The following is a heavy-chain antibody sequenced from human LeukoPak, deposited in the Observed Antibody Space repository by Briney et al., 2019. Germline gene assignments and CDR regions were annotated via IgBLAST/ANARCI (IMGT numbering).Heavy chain of an antibody. V-gene: IGHV3-33*01. CDR3: ARASGPFDY. J-gene: IGHJ4*02. CDR2: IWNDGSNK. CDR1: GFTFSVYG. Sequence: GRSLRLSCAASGFTFSVYGMHWVRQAPGKGLEWVGVIWNDGSNKYYADSVKGRFTISRDNSMNTLYLQMNSLRAEDTAVYSCARASGPFDYWGQGTLVTVSS. D-gene: IGHD3-10*01.